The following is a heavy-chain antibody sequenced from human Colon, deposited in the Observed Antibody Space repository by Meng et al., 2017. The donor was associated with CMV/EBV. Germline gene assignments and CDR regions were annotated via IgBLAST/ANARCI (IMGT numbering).Heavy chain of an antibody. CDR2: ISCDGRTT. CDR1: GFTFSRYW. CDR3: RRLNYYGVDV. Sequence: GESLKISCTASGFTFSRYWMHWVRQAPGKGLVCVSRISCDGRTTTYADSVKGRFTISRDNAKNTLSLHINTLRAEDRQGIAARRLNYYGVDVWGQGTTVTVSS. J-gene: IGHJ6*02. V-gene: IGHV3-74*01. D-gene: IGHD6-6*01.